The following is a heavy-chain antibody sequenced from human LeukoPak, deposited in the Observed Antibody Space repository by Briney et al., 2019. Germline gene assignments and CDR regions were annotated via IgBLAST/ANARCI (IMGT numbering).Heavy chain of an antibody. CDR2: IYYSGST. Sequence: SETLSLTCTVSGGSISSYYWSWIRQPPGKGLEWIGYIYYSGSTNYNPSLKSRVTISVDTSKNQFSLKLSSVTAADTAVYYCVREDGYMNYWGQGTLVTVSS. V-gene: IGHV4-59*01. CDR3: VREDGYMNY. D-gene: IGHD5-24*01. J-gene: IGHJ4*02. CDR1: GGSISSYY.